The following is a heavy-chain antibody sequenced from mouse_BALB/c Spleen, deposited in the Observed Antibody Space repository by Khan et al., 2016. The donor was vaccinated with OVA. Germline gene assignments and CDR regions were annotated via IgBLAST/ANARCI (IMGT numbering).Heavy chain of an antibody. Sequence: VKLLESGPGLVKPSQSLSLTCTASGYSITTDYAWYWIRQFPGNILEWMCYISYSGNTKYNPYLKSRFSITRDTSNNTSFLQLNTVTTEDTARYDCARVYGGDFDYWGQGTTLTVSS. CDR3: ARVYGGDFDY. CDR1: GYSITTDYA. D-gene: IGHD1-1*01. CDR2: ISYSGNT. J-gene: IGHJ2*01. V-gene: IGHV3-2*02.